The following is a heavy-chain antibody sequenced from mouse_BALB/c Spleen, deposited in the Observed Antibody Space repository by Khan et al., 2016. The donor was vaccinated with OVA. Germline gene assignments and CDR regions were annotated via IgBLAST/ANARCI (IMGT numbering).Heavy chain of an antibody. CDR3: TTAYYRYYFDY. V-gene: IGHV1S134*01. J-gene: IGHJ2*01. CDR2: IYPGNGYT. D-gene: IGHD2-12*01. CDR1: GSTFTSYG. Sequence: EVKLEVSGAELGRPGSSVKLSCKTSGSTFTSYGIKWVKQRPGQGLEWIGYIYPGNGYTEYNEKFQGKAILTSDTSSSTAYMQLRSLTSEDSAMYFCTTAYYRYYFDYWGQGTTLTVSS.